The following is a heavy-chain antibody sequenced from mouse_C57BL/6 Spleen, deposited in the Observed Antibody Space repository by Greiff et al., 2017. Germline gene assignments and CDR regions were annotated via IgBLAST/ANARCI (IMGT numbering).Heavy chain of an antibody. CDR2: ISSGGSYT. CDR1: GFTFSSYG. V-gene: IGHV5-6*01. D-gene: IGHD3-2*02. J-gene: IGHJ1*03. CDR3: ARYTAQAYWYFDV. Sequence: EVKVVESGGDLVKPGGSLKLSCAASGFTFSSYGMSWVRQTPDKRLEWVATISSGGSYTYYPDSVKGRFTISRDNAKNTLYLQMSSLKSEDTAMYYCARYTAQAYWYFDVWGTGTTVTVSS.